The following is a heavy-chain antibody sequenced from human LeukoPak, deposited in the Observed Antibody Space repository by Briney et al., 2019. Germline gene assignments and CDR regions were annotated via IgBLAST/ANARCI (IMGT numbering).Heavy chain of an antibody. D-gene: IGHD6-19*01. J-gene: IGHJ4*02. Sequence: TGGSLRLSCAASGFTFSRYWMHWVRQAPGKGLMWVSRISPDGSTTLYADSVKGRFTISRDNAKNTLYLQMNSLGAEDTAVYYCARDIAVSGNYFDYWGQGTLVTVSS. CDR1: GFTFSRYW. CDR3: ARDIAVSGNYFDY. V-gene: IGHV3-74*03. CDR2: ISPDGSTT.